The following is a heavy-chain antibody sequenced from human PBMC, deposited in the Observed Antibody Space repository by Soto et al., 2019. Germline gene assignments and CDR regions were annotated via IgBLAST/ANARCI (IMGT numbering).Heavy chain of an antibody. CDR3: VREVETHGDYED. Sequence: ASVKVSCKTFGGTFSSYAISWVRQAPGQGLEWMGGIVPIVDTSTYAQKFQGRVTITADESTSTAYMELSSLRSDDTAVYYCVREVETHGDYEDWCPGTPVTV. D-gene: IGHD3-22*01. CDR2: IVPIVDTS. V-gene: IGHV1-69*13. CDR1: GGTFSSYA. J-gene: IGHJ4*01.